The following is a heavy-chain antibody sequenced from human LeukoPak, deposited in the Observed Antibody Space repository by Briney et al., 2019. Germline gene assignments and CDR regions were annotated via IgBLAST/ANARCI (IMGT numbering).Heavy chain of an antibody. J-gene: IGHJ5*02. CDR3: AKERGAGLWFGELLGSDP. D-gene: IGHD3-10*01. V-gene: IGHV3-23*01. CDR2: ISGSGGST. CDR1: GSTFSSYA. Sequence: GGSLGLSCAASGSTFSSYAMSWVRQAPGKGLEWVSAISGSGGSTYYADSVKGRFTISRDNSKNTLYLQMNSLRAEDTAVYYCAKERGAGLWFGELLGSDPWGQGTLVTVSS.